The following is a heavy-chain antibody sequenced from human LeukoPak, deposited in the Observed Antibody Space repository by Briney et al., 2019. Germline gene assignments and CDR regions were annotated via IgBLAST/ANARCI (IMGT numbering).Heavy chain of an antibody. CDR1: GFTFSSYG. D-gene: IGHD5-12*01. V-gene: IGHV3-30*03. Sequence: PGGSLRLSCAASGFTFSSYGMHWVRQAPGKGLEWVAVISYDGSNKYYADSVKGRFTISRDNSKNTLYLQMNSLRAEDTAVYYCARTYDSGDYWGQGTLVTVSS. J-gene: IGHJ4*02. CDR2: ISYDGSNK. CDR3: ARTYDSGDY.